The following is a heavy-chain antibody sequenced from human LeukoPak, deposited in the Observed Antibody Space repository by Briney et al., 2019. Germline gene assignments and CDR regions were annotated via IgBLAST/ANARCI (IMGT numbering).Heavy chain of an antibody. D-gene: IGHD2-15*01. V-gene: IGHV3-33*01. CDR3: ARSYCSNGNCYRYFDC. Sequence: GGSLRLSCAASGFTFSSYGMHWVRQAPGKGLEWVAVIWYDGSNKYYADSVKGRFTISRDNSKNTLYLQMNSLRAEDTAVYYCARSYCSNGNCYRYFDCWGQGTLVTVSS. J-gene: IGHJ4*02. CDR2: IWYDGSNK. CDR1: GFTFSSYG.